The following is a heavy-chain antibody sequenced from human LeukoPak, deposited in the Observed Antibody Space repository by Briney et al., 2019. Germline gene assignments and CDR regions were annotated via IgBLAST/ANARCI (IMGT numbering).Heavy chain of an antibody. V-gene: IGHV3-23*01. CDR1: GFTFSSYA. D-gene: IGHD3-10*01. CDR2: ISGSGDST. Sequence: GGSLRLSCAASGFTFSSYAMSWVRQAPGKGLEWVSSISGSGDSTYYVDSVKGRFTISRDNSRNTLYLQMHSLRAEDTAVYYCAKDAVAPGSGGDYFDYWGQGTLVTVSS. J-gene: IGHJ4*02. CDR3: AKDAVAPGSGGDYFDY.